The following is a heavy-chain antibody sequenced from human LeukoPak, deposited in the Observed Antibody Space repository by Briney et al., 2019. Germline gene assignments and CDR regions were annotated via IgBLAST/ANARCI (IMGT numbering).Heavy chain of an antibody. CDR3: ARDWGLVAGYYYGMDV. CDR2: INASGGST. V-gene: IGHV1-46*01. D-gene: IGHD6-13*01. CDR1: GYRFTSYH. J-gene: IGHJ6*02. Sequence: GSVRVSCTASGYRFTSYHLHWVRQAPGQGLEWVSIINASGGSTNYAETVQGRVTMSRDTSTSTVYMELSGLRSEDTAVYYCARDWGLVAGYYYGMDVWGQGTTVTVSS.